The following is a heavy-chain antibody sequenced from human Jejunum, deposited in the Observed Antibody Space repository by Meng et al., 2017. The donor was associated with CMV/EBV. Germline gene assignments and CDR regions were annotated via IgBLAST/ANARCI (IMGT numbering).Heavy chain of an antibody. CDR3: AREIGMIMIPKSLRAGY. J-gene: IGHJ4*02. CDR2: INPKSGVT. D-gene: IGHD3-16*01. V-gene: IGHV1-2*02. Sequence: YTCTAYYMHWVRQAPGQGLEWMGWINPKSGVTHYAQKFQGRVTMTRDTSTSTAYMELSRLRSDDTAVYYCAREIGMIMIPKSLRAGYWGQGALVTVSS. CDR1: YTCTAYY.